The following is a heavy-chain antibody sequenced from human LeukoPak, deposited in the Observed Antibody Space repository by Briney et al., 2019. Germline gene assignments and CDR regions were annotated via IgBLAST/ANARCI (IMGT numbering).Heavy chain of an antibody. J-gene: IGHJ4*02. CDR3: AKKPPYSNSWYFEY. CDR2: ISDSGHYT. D-gene: IGHD6-13*01. V-gene: IGHV3-23*01. Sequence: GGSLRLSSAASGFTFRSYAMSWVRQAPGKGLEWVSSISDSGHYTYYADSVKGRFTISRDNSKNTLYLQMNSLRAGDTAIYYCAKKPPYSNSWYFEYWGQGTLVTVSS. CDR1: GFTFRSYA.